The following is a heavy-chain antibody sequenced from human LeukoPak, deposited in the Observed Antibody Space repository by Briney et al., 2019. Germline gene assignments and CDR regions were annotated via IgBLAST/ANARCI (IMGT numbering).Heavy chain of an antibody. CDR2: IIPILGIA. CDR3: AREERRGSPGYFDY. Sequence: GASVKVSCKASGGTFSSYAISWVRQAPGQGLEWMGRIIPILGIANYAQKFQGRVTITADKSTSTAYMELSSLRSEDTAVYYCAREERRGSPGYFDYWGQGTLVTVSS. J-gene: IGHJ4*02. D-gene: IGHD5-12*01. CDR1: GGTFSSYA. V-gene: IGHV1-69*04.